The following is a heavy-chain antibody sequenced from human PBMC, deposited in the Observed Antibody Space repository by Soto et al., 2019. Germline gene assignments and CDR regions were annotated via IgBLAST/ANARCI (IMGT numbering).Heavy chain of an antibody. CDR1: GGSISSSSYY. D-gene: IGHD2-2*01. J-gene: IGHJ5*02. V-gene: IGHV4-39*01. CDR2: IYYSGST. CDR3: ARHIVVVPAAMISWFDP. Sequence: SETLSLTCTVSGGSISSSSYYWGWIRQPPGKGLEWIGSIYYSGSTYYNPSLKSRVTIPVDTSKNQFSLKLSSVTAADTAVYYCARHIVVVPAAMISWFDPWGQGTLVTVSS.